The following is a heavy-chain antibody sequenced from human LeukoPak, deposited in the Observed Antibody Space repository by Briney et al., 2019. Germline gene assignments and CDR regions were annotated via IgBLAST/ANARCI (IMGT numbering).Heavy chain of an antibody. Sequence: GASVKVSCEASGYTFTDYYIHWVRQAPGQGLEWMGWINPNSGGTNYAQKFQGRVTMTRDTSISTAYMELSRLRSDDTAVYYCARVADSSGYYWSDYWGQGTLVTVSS. CDR2: INPNSGGT. V-gene: IGHV1-2*02. D-gene: IGHD3-22*01. J-gene: IGHJ4*02. CDR1: GYTFTDYY. CDR3: ARVADSSGYYWSDY.